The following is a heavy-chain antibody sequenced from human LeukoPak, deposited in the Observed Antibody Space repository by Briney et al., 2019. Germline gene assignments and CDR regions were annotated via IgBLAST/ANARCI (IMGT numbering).Heavy chain of an antibody. CDR2: ISSSSSYI. V-gene: IGHV3-21*01. J-gene: IGHJ6*02. D-gene: IGHD2-15*01. Sequence: GGSLRLSCAASGFTFSSYSMNWVRQAPGKGLEWGSSISSSSSYIYYADSVKSRFTISRDNAKNSLYLQMNSLRAEDTAVYYCARDKVVAAVAYYYGMDVWGQGTTVTVSS. CDR1: GFTFSSYS. CDR3: ARDKVVAAVAYYYGMDV.